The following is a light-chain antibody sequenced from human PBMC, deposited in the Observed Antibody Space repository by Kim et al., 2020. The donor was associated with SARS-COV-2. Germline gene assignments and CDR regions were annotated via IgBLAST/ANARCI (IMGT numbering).Light chain of an antibody. Sequence: VSPGERATLSCRASQSVSSTLAWYQQKPGQAPRLLIYGASTRATGIPARFSGSGSGTEFTLTISSLQSEDFAVYYCQQYNNWLFTFGQGTRLEIK. J-gene: IGKJ5*01. V-gene: IGKV3-15*01. CDR2: GAS. CDR1: QSVSST. CDR3: QQYNNWLFT.